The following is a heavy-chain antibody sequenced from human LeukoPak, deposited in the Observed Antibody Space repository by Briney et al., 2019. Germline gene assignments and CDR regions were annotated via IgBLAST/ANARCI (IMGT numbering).Heavy chain of an antibody. J-gene: IGHJ4*02. CDR2: IRSKTNSYAT. V-gene: IGHV3-73*01. CDR3: TRIETTVTGFDY. Sequence: GGSLRLSCAASGFTFSGSAMHWVRQTSGKGLEWVSRIRSKTNSYATAYAASVKGRFTISRDDSKNTAYLQMNSLKTEDTAVYYCTRIETTVTGFDYWGQGTLVTVSS. D-gene: IGHD4-17*01. CDR1: GFTFSGSA.